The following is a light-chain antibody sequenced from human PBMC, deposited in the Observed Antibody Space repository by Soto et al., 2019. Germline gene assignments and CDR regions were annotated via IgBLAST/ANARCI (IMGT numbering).Light chain of an antibody. Sequence: DIQMTQSPSSLSLYSGDRVTITCRASQGISNYLAWYQQKPGRLPKLLLFGASTLHSGVPARFSGSGSGTLFTLTINVLLPEDVATYYCQQYDRAPFTFGPGTKVDFK. V-gene: IGKV1-27*01. CDR2: GAS. J-gene: IGKJ3*01. CDR3: QQYDRAPFT. CDR1: QGISNY.